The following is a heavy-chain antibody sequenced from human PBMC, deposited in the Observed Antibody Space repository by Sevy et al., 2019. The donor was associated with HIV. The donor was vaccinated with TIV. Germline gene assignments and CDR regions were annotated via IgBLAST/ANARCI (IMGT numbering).Heavy chain of an antibody. CDR1: GGTFSSYA. V-gene: IGHV1-69*06. D-gene: IGHD5-18*01. Sequence: ASVKVSCKASGGTFSSYAISWVRQAPGQGLEWMGGIIPIFGTANYEQKFQGRVTITADKSTSTAYMELSSLRSEDTAVYYCARVSGYSYGTDYYYYMDGWGKWTTVTVSS. CDR3: ARVSGYSYGTDYYYYMDG. CDR2: IIPIFGTA. J-gene: IGHJ6*03.